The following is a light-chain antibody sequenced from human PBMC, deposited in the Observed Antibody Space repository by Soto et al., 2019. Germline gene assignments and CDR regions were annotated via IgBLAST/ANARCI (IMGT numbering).Light chain of an antibody. CDR2: EVS. V-gene: IGLV2-14*01. Sequence: QSVLTQPASVSGSPAQSITISCTGTSSDVGGYNYVSWYQQLPGKAPRLMIYEVSNRPSGVSNRFSGSKSGNTASLTISGLQAEDEADYYCSSYRSSSTLYVFGTGTKVTVL. J-gene: IGLJ1*01. CDR3: SSYRSSSTLYV. CDR1: SSDVGGYNY.